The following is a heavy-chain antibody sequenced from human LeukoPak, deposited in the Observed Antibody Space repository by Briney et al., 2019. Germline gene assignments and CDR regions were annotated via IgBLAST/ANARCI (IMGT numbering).Heavy chain of an antibody. CDR2: IWYDGSNK. V-gene: IGHV3-33*01. CDR1: GFTFSSYG. J-gene: IGHJ6*02. D-gene: IGHD3-16*01. CDR3: AREDGGGYYYGMDV. Sequence: GSLRLSCAASGFTFSSYGMHWVRQAPGKGLEWVAVIWYDGSNKYYADSVKGRFTISRDNSKNTLYLQMNSLRAEDTAVYYCAREDGGGYYYGMDVWGQGTTVTVSS.